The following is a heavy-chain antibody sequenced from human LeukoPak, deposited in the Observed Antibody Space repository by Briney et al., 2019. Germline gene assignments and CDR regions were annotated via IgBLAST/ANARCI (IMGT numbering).Heavy chain of an antibody. CDR2: INSDGSTT. Sequence: GGSLRLSCAASGFTFSSYWMYWVRQAPGKWLVWVSRINSDGSTTSYADSVKGRFTISRDNAKNTLYLQMNSLRAEDTAVYYCARVGTTSNFYYYYGMDVWGQGTTVTVSS. D-gene: IGHD2/OR15-2a*01. CDR1: GFTFSSYW. J-gene: IGHJ6*02. CDR3: ARVGTTSNFYYYYGMDV. V-gene: IGHV3-74*01.